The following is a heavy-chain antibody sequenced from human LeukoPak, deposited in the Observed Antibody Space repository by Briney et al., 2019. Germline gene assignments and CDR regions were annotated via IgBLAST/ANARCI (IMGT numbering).Heavy chain of an antibody. D-gene: IGHD3-22*01. J-gene: IGHJ6*02. V-gene: IGHV6-1*01. Sequence: SQTLSLTCAISGDSVSSNSAAWNWIRQSPSRGLEWLGRTYYRSKWYSDYAISVKSRITLNPDTSKNQFSLQLNSVTPEDTAVYYCARDQADTSGYSYGMDVWGQGTTVTVSS. CDR2: TYYRSKWYS. CDR1: GDSVSSNSAA. CDR3: ARDQADTSGYSYGMDV.